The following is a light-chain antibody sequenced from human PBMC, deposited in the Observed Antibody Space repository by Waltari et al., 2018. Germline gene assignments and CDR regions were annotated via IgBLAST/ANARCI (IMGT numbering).Light chain of an antibody. Sequence: QSALTQPASVSGSPGQSITISCTGTSSDVGGYNYVSSYQQHPGKAPKLMIYDVSKRPSGVSNRFSGSKSGNTASLTISGLQAEDEADYYCSSYTSSSTPYWVFGGGTKLTVL. V-gene: IGLV2-14*01. J-gene: IGLJ3*02. CDR1: SSDVGGYNY. CDR3: SSYTSSSTPYWV. CDR2: DVS.